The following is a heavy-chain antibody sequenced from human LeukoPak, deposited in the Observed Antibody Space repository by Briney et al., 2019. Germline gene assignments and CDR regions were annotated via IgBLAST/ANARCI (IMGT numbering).Heavy chain of an antibody. J-gene: IGHJ4*02. CDR2: IYHSGST. CDR1: GYSISSGYY. D-gene: IGHD6-6*01. CDR3: ARQDWQLKDFDY. Sequence: SETLSLTCAVSGYSISSGYYWGWIRQPPGKGLEWIGSIYHSGSTYYNPSLKSRVTISVDTSKNQFSLKLSSVTAADTAVYHCARQDWQLKDFDYWGQGTLVTVSS. V-gene: IGHV4-38-2*01.